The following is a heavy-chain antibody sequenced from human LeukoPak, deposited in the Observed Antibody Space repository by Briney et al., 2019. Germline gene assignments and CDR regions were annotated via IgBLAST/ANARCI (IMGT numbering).Heavy chain of an antibody. Sequence: SETLSLTCAVYGGSFSGYYWSWIRQPPGKGLEWIGEINHSGSTNYNPSLKSRVTISVDTSKNQFSLKLSSVTAADTAVYYYARGPVYYYYYYGMDVWGQGTTVTVSS. CDR3: ARGPVYYYYYYGMDV. J-gene: IGHJ6*02. CDR1: GGSFSGYY. V-gene: IGHV4-34*01. CDR2: INHSGST.